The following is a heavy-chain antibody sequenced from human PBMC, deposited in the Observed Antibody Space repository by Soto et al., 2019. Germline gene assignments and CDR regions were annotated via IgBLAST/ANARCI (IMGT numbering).Heavy chain of an antibody. V-gene: IGHV3-30*03. Sequence: GGSQRLSCTASGFKFGGYGVHWVRQAPGKGLEWVAVISYDGSNKYYADSVKGRFTISRDNSKNTLYLQMNSLRAEDTAVYYCAREGGSLNWFDPWGQGTLVTVSS. CDR3: AREGGSLNWFDP. CDR1: GFKFGGYG. J-gene: IGHJ5*02. D-gene: IGHD1-26*01. CDR2: ISYDGSNK.